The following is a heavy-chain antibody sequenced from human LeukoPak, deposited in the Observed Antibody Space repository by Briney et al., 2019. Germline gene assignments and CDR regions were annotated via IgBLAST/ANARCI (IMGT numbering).Heavy chain of an antibody. J-gene: IGHJ4*02. CDR3: AGLYGSGSYYDDY. Sequence: SQTLSLTCAVSGGSISSGGYSWSWIRQPPGKGLEWIGYIYHSGSTYYNPSLKSRVTISVDRSKNQFSLKLSSVTAADTAVYYCAGLYGSGSYYDDYWGQGTLVTVPS. D-gene: IGHD3-10*01. V-gene: IGHV4-30-2*01. CDR2: IYHSGST. CDR1: GGSISSGGYS.